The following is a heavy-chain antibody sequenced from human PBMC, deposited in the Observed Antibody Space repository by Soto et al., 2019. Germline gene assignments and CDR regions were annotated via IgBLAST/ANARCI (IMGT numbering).Heavy chain of an antibody. J-gene: IGHJ6*03. CDR1: GFTLSTYR. CDR3: ARDQGEYDIMTERYFYYMDV. D-gene: IGHD3-9*01. CDR2: ISSSSGYI. V-gene: IGHV3-21*04. Sequence: EVQLVESGGGLVKPGGSLRLSCAASGFTLSTYRMSWVRQAPGKALEWGSSISSSSGYIYYADSVKGRFTISRDNAKNSLDLQMNSLRAEDTAVYYCARDQGEYDIMTERYFYYMDVWGKGTTVTISS.